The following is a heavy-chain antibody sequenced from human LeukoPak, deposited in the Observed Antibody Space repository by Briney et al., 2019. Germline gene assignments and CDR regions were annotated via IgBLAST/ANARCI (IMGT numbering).Heavy chain of an antibody. CDR2: IATAGVS. CDR1: GCTLSSYD. CDR3: VRGGYGTGWSYFDY. Sequence: GGSLRLSCAASGCTLSSYDTHWVRHVTGKGLGWVSAIATAGVSSYADSVKGRFIISRENAKNFLYLQMNSMRVGDTAVYYCVRGGYGTGWSYFDYWGQGTLVTVSS. D-gene: IGHD6-19*01. V-gene: IGHV3-13*01. J-gene: IGHJ4*02.